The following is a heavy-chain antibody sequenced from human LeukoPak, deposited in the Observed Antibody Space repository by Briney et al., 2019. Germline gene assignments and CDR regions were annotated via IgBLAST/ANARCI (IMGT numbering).Heavy chain of an antibody. CDR3: ARTPEFCSGGSCYSEGYFDS. D-gene: IGHD2-15*01. CDR2: ISSKGGST. CDR1: GFTFSTYA. J-gene: IGHJ4*02. V-gene: IGHV3-64*01. Sequence: HPGGSLRLSCAASGFTFSTYAMHWVRLAPGKGLEYVSAISSKGGSTYYANSVKGRFTISRDNSKNTLYLQMGSLRTEDMAVYYCARTPEFCSGGSCYSEGYFDSWGQGTLVTVSS.